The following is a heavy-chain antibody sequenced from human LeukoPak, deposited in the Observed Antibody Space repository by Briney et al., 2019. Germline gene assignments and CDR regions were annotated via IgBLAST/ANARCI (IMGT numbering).Heavy chain of an antibody. D-gene: IGHD6-19*01. J-gene: IGHJ6*03. CDR1: GYTFTSYG. V-gene: IGHV1-18*01. Sequence: GASVKVSCKASGYTFTSYGISWVRQAPGQGLEWMGWISAYNGNTNYAQKPQGRVTMTTDTSTSTAYMELRSLRSDDTAVYYCARGIAVAGGYYYYYMDVWGKGTTVTVSS. CDR2: ISAYNGNT. CDR3: ARGIAVAGGYYYYYMDV.